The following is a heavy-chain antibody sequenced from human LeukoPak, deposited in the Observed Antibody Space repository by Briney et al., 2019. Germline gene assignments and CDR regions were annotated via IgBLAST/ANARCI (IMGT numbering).Heavy chain of an antibody. CDR3: AKGEVDTAMVTLNYYYYGMDV. D-gene: IGHD5-18*01. V-gene: IGHV3-33*06. J-gene: IGHJ6*02. CDR2: IWYDGSNK. CDR1: GFTFSSYG. Sequence: PGGSLRLSCAASGFTFSSYGMHWVRQAPGKGLEWVAVIWYDGSNKYYADSVKGRFTISRDNSKNTLYLQMNSLRAEDTAVYYCAKGEVDTAMVTLNYYYYGMDVWGQGTTVTVSS.